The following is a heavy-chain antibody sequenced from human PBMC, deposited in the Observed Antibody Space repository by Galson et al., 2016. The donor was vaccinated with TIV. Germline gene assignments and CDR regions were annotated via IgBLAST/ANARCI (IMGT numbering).Heavy chain of an antibody. CDR2: ISGSGGTT. J-gene: IGHJ4*02. Sequence: SLRLSCAASGFTFSSFAMSWVRQAPGKALEWVSGISGSGGTTFYADSVKGRFSISRDNSKNTVYLQMDRLRAEDTAVYYCARGGGYGDVYFDFWGQGSLVTVSS. CDR3: ARGGGYGDVYFDF. CDR1: GFTFSSFA. V-gene: IGHV3-23*01. D-gene: IGHD4-17*01.